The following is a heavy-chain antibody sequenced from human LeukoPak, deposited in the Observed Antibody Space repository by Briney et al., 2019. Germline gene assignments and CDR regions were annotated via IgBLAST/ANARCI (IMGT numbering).Heavy chain of an antibody. J-gene: IGHJ5*02. D-gene: IGHD3-22*01. Sequence: GGALRLSCAASGFTFRSYWMHWVGPAPGKELVWVSRINSDGSSTSYADSVKGRFTISRDNAKNTLYLQMNSLRAEDTAVYYCARDVDSSGYSPWFDPWGQGTLVTVSS. V-gene: IGHV3-74*01. CDR1: GFTFRSYW. CDR3: ARDVDSSGYSPWFDP. CDR2: INSDGSST.